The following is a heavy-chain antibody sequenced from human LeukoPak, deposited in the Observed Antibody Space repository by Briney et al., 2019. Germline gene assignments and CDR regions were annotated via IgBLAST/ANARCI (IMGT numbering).Heavy chain of an antibody. J-gene: IGHJ3*02. V-gene: IGHV3-7*01. CDR3: ARDLWGYYDYVWGSYRYAFGI. Sequence: GGSLRLSCAASGFTFSSYWMSWVRQAPGKGLEWVANIKQDGSEKYYVDSVKGRFTISRDNAKNSLYLQMNSLRAEDTAVYYCARDLWGYYDYVWGSYRYAFGIWGQGTMVTVSS. D-gene: IGHD3-16*01. CDR2: IKQDGSEK. CDR1: GFTFSSYW.